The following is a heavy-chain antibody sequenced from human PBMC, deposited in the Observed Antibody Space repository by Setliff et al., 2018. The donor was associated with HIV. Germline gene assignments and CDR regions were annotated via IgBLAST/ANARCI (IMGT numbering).Heavy chain of an antibody. J-gene: IGHJ3*02. V-gene: IGHV1-69*10. Sequence: SVKVSCKASGGTLTNSAIGWVRQAPGQGLEWMGAIVPILGIANSAQKFQGRVTITTLYLQMNSLETEDTAVYYCTTLVGANPYHDAFDIWGQGTMVTVSS. D-gene: IGHD1-26*01. CDR3: NPYHDAFDI. CDR2: IVPILGIA. CDR1: GGTLTNSA.